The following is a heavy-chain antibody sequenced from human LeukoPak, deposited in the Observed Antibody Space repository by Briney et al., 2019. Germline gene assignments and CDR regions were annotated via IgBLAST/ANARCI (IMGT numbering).Heavy chain of an antibody. Sequence: GGSLRLSCAASGFTFSSYSMNWVRQAPGKGLEWVSSISSSSSYIYYADSVKGRFTISRDNAKNLLYLQMNSLRAEDTAVYYCARAVSHCSSTSCYAFDIWGQGTMVTVSS. D-gene: IGHD2-2*01. J-gene: IGHJ3*02. CDR1: GFTFSSYS. CDR2: ISSSSSYI. V-gene: IGHV3-21*01. CDR3: ARAVSHCSSTSCYAFDI.